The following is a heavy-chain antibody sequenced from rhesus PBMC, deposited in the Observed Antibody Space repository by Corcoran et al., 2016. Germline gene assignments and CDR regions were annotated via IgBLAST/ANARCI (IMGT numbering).Heavy chain of an antibody. CDR2: ITYSGRP. V-gene: IGHV4-122*02. D-gene: IGHD6-13*01. J-gene: IGHJ5-2*02. CDR3: ARELAAGPEDV. CDR1: GYSITSGYY. Sequence: QVQLQESGPGLVKPSETLSLTCAGSGYSITSGYYWRWVRQPPGRVLGWMWSITYSGRPSYTPARESRVTISSDTSKNQFSLKLSSVTAADTAVYYCARELAAGPEDVWGRGVLVTVSS.